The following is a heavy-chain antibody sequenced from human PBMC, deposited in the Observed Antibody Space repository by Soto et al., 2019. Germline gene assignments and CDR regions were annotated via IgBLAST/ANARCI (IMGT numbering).Heavy chain of an antibody. D-gene: IGHD5-18*01. CDR3: ANRDTSMVTRYYYGMDV. J-gene: IGHJ6*02. CDR1: GFTFSSYA. CDR2: ISGSGGNT. Sequence: GGSLRLSCAASGFTFSSYAMSWVRQAPGKGLEWVSAISGSGGNTYYADSVKGRFTISRGNSKNTLYLQMNSLRAEDTAVYYCANRDTSMVTRYYYGMDVWGQGTTVTVSS. V-gene: IGHV3-23*01.